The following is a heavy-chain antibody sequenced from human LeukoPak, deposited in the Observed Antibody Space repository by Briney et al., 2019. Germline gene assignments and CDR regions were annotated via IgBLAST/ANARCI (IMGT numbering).Heavy chain of an antibody. J-gene: IGHJ5*01. V-gene: IGHV4-39*01. D-gene: IGHD4/OR15-4a*01. Sequence: SETLSLTCTISAASISSSSHHRGWIRQSPGKGLEWIGSIYYGQTIYYNPSLNSRVTISVVTSKDQFTLQLNSVTAADTAVYYCVRHDGRGGATMGAFDSWGQGSLVTVSS. CDR2: IYYGQTI. CDR3: VRHDGRGGATMGAFDS. CDR1: AASISSSSHH.